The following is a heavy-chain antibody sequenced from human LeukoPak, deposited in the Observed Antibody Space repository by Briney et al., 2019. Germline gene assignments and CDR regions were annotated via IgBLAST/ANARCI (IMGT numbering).Heavy chain of an antibody. J-gene: IGHJ3*02. V-gene: IGHV1-18*01. CDR1: GYTFTSYG. CDR3: AHLPPYCSGGSCRDDAFDI. CDR2: ISAYNGNT. D-gene: IGHD2-15*01. Sequence: ASVKVSCKASGYTFTSYGISWVRQAPGQGLEWMGWISAYNGNTNYAQKLQGRVTMTTDTSTSTAYMELRSLRSDDTAVYYCAHLPPYCSGGSCRDDAFDIWGQGTMVTVSS.